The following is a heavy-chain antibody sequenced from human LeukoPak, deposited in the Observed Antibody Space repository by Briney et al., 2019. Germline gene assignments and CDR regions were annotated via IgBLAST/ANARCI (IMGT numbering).Heavy chain of an antibody. V-gene: IGHV1-2*04. Sequence: ASVKVSCKASGYTFTGYYMHWVRQALGQGLEWMGWINPNSGGTNYAQKFQGWVTMTRDTSISTAYMELSRLRSDDTAVYYCARGRFVGATERDWFDPWGQGTLVTVSS. CDR2: INPNSGGT. D-gene: IGHD1-26*01. J-gene: IGHJ5*02. CDR3: ARGRFVGATERDWFDP. CDR1: GYTFTGYY.